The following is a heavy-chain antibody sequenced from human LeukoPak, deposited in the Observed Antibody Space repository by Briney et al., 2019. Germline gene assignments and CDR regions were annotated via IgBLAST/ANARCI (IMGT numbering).Heavy chain of an antibody. CDR3: AKVSDLAATSNWFDP. CDR1: GFTFSSYA. Sequence: GGSLRLSCAASGFTFSSYAMSWVRQAPGKGLEWVSAISGSGGSTYYADSVKGRFTISRDNSKNTLYLQMNSLRAEDTAVYYCAKVSDLAATSNWFDPWGQGTLVTVAS. D-gene: IGHD2-15*01. J-gene: IGHJ5*02. CDR2: ISGSGGST. V-gene: IGHV3-23*01.